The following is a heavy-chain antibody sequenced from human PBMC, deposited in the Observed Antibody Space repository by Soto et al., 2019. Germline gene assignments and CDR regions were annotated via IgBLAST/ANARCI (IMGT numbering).Heavy chain of an antibody. Sequence: PGVSLRLSCAASGFTVSSNYMSWVRQAPGKGLEWVSVIYSGGSTYYADSVKGRFTISRDNSKNTLYLQMNSLRAEDTAVYYCARRDSSSWYGDAFDIWGQGTMVTVSS. J-gene: IGHJ3*02. CDR1: GFTVSSNY. V-gene: IGHV3-53*01. CDR3: ARRDSSSWYGDAFDI. CDR2: IYSGGST. D-gene: IGHD6-13*01.